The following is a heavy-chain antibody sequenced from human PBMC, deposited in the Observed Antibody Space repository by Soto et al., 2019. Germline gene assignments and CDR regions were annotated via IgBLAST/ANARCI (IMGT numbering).Heavy chain of an antibody. J-gene: IGHJ4*02. Sequence: SETLSLTCAVSGGSISSGDYYWSWIRQPPGKGLEWIGYIYYSGSTYYNPSLKSRVTISLDTSKNQFSLKLSSVTAADTAVYYCARREIQGPIDYWGQGTLVTVSS. D-gene: IGHD1-26*01. CDR2: IYYSGST. CDR1: GGSISSGDYY. V-gene: IGHV4-30-4*01. CDR3: ARREIQGPIDY.